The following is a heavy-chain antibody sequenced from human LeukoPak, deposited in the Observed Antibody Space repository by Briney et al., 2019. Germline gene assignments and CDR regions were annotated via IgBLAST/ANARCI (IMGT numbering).Heavy chain of an antibody. J-gene: IGHJ3*02. D-gene: IGHD4-23*01. Sequence: GGSLRLSCAASGFTFSSYSMNWVRQAPGKGLEWVSSISSSSSYIYYADSVKGRFTISRDNAKNSLYLQMNSLRAEDTAVYYCASLSNGGKGAFDIWGQGTMVTVSS. CDR2: ISSSSSYI. V-gene: IGHV3-21*01. CDR1: GFTFSSYS. CDR3: ASLSNGGKGAFDI.